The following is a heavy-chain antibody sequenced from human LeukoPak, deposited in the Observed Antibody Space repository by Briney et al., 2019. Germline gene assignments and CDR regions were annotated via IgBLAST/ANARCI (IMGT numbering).Heavy chain of an antibody. Sequence: GGSLRLSCAASGFTFSSYWMHWVRQAPGKGLVWVSRMNTDGSRTDYADSVKGRFTISRDNAKNTLYLQMNSLGAEDTAVYSCASDFTGRDDYWGQGTPVTVSS. V-gene: IGHV3-74*01. J-gene: IGHJ4*02. CDR2: MNTDGSRT. D-gene: IGHD2-8*02. CDR3: ASDFTGRDDY. CDR1: GFTFSSYW.